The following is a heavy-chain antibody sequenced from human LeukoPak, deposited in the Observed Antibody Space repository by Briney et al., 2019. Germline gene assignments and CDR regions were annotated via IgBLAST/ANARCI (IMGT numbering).Heavy chain of an antibody. CDR1: GGSISSSSYY. Sequence: SETLSLTCTVSGGSISSSSYYWGWIRQPPGKGLEWIGSIYYSGSTYYNPSLKSRVTISVDASKNQFSLKLSSVTAADTAVYYCARDVLAAPGTFDYWGQGALVTVSS. J-gene: IGHJ4*02. D-gene: IGHD6-13*01. CDR2: IYYSGST. CDR3: ARDVLAAPGTFDY. V-gene: IGHV4-39*07.